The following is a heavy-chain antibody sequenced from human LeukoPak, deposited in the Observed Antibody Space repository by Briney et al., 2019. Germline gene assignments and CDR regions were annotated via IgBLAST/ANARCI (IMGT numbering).Heavy chain of an antibody. V-gene: IGHV1-69*04. D-gene: IGHD3-3*01. CDR1: GGTFSSYA. CDR2: IIPIFGIA. J-gene: IGHJ5*02. Sequence: SVKVSCKASGGTFSSYAISWVRQPPGQGLAWMGRIIPIFGIANYAQKFQGRVTITADRSTSTAYMELSSLRSEDTAVYYCAIPRDDSGLLRFWEWSRLGWFDPWGQGTLVTVSS. CDR3: AIPRDDSGLLRFWEWSRLGWFDP.